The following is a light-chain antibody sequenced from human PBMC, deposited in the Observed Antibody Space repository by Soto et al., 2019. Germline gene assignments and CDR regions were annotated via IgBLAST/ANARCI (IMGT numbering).Light chain of an antibody. Sequence: AIQMTQSPSSLSASVGNRVTITCRASQGIRNVLGWYQQKPGKAPKLLIYAASSLHSGVPSRFSGSGSGTHFTLTISSLQPEDFATYYCLQDYTYPLTFGGGTKVEIK. V-gene: IGKV1-6*01. CDR2: AAS. J-gene: IGKJ4*01. CDR3: LQDYTYPLT. CDR1: QGIRNV.